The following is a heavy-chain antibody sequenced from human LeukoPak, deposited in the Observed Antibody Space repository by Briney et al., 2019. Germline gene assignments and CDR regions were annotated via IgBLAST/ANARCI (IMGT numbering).Heavy chain of an antibody. CDR3: ARVGFAEATFAFDI. CDR2: IHYSEST. Sequence: PSETLSLTCTVSGGPIRSYYWSWMRRPPGKGLEWIGNIHYSESTNFNPSLKSRVAITVETSKNQFSLSMRSVTAADTAVYYCARVGFAEATFAFDIWGQGTLVTPSS. J-gene: IGHJ3*02. CDR1: GGPIRSYY. V-gene: IGHV4-59*01. D-gene: IGHD3-10*01.